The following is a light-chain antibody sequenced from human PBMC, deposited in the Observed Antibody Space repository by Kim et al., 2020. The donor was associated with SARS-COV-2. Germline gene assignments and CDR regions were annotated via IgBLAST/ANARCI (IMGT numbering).Light chain of an antibody. V-gene: IGKV1-5*01. J-gene: IGKJ1*01. CDR3: QQYNTYVGT. CDR1: QTVSTW. CDR2: DTS. Sequence: ASVGDRVTITCRASQTVSTWLAWYQQKPGKAPNLLIYDTSSLESGVPSRFSGSGSGTEFTLTISSLQPDDFATYYCQQYNTYVGTFGQGTKVDIK.